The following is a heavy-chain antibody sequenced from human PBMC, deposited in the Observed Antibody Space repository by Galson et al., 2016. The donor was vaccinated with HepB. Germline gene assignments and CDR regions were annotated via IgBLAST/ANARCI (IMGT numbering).Heavy chain of an antibody. CDR1: GFTFGSYW. J-gene: IGHJ4*02. D-gene: IGHD4-11*01. Sequence: SLRLSCAASGFTFGSYWMHWVRQAPGEGLVWVSRIGNDGSDTDYADSVKGRFIISRDNAKNTLYLQMNSLRAEDTAVYSCARDRFNSDYFFDYWGQGTLVTVSS. V-gene: IGHV3-74*01. CDR2: IGNDGSDT. CDR3: ARDRFNSDYFFDY.